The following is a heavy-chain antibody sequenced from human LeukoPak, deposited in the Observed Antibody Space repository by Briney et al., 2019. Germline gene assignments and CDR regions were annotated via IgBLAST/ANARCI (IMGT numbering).Heavy chain of an antibody. CDR2: ISGDGRDI. CDR1: GFSPSDSY. D-gene: IGHD2-15*01. J-gene: IGHJ4*01. Sequence: GGSLRLSCAVSGFSPSDSYMTWIRQAPGMGLEWLAYISGDGRDIYSAVSVKGRFTISRDNSKNSLYLQMNSLRPDDTALYYCALHPRSLLHWGHGTLVTVSS. V-gene: IGHV3-11*01. CDR3: ALHPRSLLH.